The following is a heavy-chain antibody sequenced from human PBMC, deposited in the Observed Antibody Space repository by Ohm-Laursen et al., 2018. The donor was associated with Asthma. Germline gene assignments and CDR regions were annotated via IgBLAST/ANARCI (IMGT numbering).Heavy chain of an antibody. CDR3: ARPIVVITIFDNWFDP. CDR1: GFTFSSYA. D-gene: IGHD3-22*01. Sequence: SSLRLSCTASGFTFSSYAMHWVRQAPGKGLEWVAVISYDGSNKYYADSVKGRFTISRDNSKNTLYLQMNSLRAEDTAVYYCARPIVVITIFDNWFDPWGQGTLVTVSS. CDR2: ISYDGSNK. V-gene: IGHV3-30-3*01. J-gene: IGHJ5*02.